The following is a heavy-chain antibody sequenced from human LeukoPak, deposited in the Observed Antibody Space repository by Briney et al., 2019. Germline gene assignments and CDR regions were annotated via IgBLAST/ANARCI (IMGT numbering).Heavy chain of an antibody. CDR2: IYANSGDT. J-gene: IGHJ4*02. CDR3: ASDGVGGSRAGY. V-gene: IGHV1-2*02. CDR1: GYTFTVYY. Sequence: EASAKDSPKASGYTFTVYYIRCMRPAPGQGLEWRGWIYANSGDTNYAQKLQGRVTVTRDTSISTAFMELKRLTSDDTAVYYCASDGVGGSRAGYWGQGTLVTVSS. D-gene: IGHD1-26*01.